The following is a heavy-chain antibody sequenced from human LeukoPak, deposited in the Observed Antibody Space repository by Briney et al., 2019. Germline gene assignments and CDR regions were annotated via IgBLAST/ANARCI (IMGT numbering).Heavy chain of an antibody. J-gene: IGHJ4*02. CDR2: ISSSGSTI. Sequence: GGSLRLSCAASGFTFSSYEMNWVRQAPGKGLEWVSYISSSGSTICYADSVKGRFTISRDNAKNSLYLQMNSLRAEDTAVYYCARDRGWLRKADYWGQGTLVTVSS. D-gene: IGHD5-24*01. CDR3: ARDRGWLRKADY. V-gene: IGHV3-48*03. CDR1: GFTFSSYE.